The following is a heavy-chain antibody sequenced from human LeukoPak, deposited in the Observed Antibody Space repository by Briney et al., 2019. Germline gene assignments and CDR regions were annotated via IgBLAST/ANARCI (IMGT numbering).Heavy chain of an antibody. J-gene: IGHJ6*04. CDR2: IDPSGSYT. CDR1: GYSFTSYW. Sequence: GESLKISCKGSGYSFTSYWISWVRQMPREGQEWMGRIDPSGSYTNYSPSFQGHATISADKSISTAYLQWSSLKASDTAMYYCARHSDGSGSYYNANGMDVWGKGTTVTVSS. D-gene: IGHD3-10*01. V-gene: IGHV5-10-1*01. CDR3: ARHSDGSGSYYNANGMDV.